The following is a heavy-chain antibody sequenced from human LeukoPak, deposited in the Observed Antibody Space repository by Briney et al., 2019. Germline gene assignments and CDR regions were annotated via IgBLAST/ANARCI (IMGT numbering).Heavy chain of an antibody. D-gene: IGHD2-2*01. CDR2: IFYSGST. J-gene: IGHJ3*02. CDR1: GGSISSSSYY. CDR3: ARHPRYTSIGVVPAAINDAFDI. V-gene: IGHV4-39*01. Sequence: SETLSLTCTVSGGSISSSSYYSGWIRHPPGKWLEWIGSIFYSGSTYYNPSLKSRVTISVDTSKNQFSLTLSSVTAADTAVYYCARHPRYTSIGVVPAAINDAFDIWGQGTMVTVSS.